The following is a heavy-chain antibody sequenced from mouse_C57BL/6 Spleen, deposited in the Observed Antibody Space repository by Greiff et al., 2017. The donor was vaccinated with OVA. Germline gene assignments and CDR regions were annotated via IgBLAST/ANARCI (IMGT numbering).Heavy chain of an antibody. D-gene: IGHD1-2*01. V-gene: IGHV1-15*01. Sequence: VKLMESGAELVRPGASVTLSCKASGYTFTDYEMHWVKQTPVHGLEWIGAIDPETGGTAYNQKFKGKAILTADKSSSTAYMELRSLTSEDSAVYYCTREATAYYFDYWGQGTTLTVSS. CDR2: IDPETGGT. J-gene: IGHJ2*01. CDR3: TREATAYYFDY. CDR1: GYTFTDYE.